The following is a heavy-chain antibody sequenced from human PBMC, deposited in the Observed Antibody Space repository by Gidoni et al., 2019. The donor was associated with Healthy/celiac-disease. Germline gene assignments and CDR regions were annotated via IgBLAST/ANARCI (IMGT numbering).Heavy chain of an antibody. Sequence: EVQLLASGGGLVQPGGSLRLPCAASGFTFSNYAMTWVRQAPGKGLEWVSTISGTDGSTYYADSVKGRFTISRDNSKNTLYLQMNTLRAEDTAVYYCAKDLYGDYVGDYWGQGTLVTVSP. CDR2: ISGTDGST. D-gene: IGHD4-17*01. J-gene: IGHJ4*02. CDR3: AKDLYGDYVGDY. V-gene: IGHV3-23*01. CDR1: GFTFSNYA.